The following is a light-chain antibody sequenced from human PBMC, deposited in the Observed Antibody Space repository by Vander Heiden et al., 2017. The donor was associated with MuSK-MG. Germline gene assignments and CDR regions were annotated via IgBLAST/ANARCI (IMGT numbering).Light chain of an antibody. V-gene: IGLV2-14*01. CDR3: SSYTSSSPYV. Sequence: QSALTQPASVSGSPGQSITISCTGTSSDVGGYNYVSWYQQHPGKAPKLMIYEVSKRPSGVSNRFSGSKSGNTASLTISGRQAEDEADYYCSSYTSSSPYVFGTGTKVIVL. CDR2: EVS. CDR1: SSDVGGYNY. J-gene: IGLJ1*01.